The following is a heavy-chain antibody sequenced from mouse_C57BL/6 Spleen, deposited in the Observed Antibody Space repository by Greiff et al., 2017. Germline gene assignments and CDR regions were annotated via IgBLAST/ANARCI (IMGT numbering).Heavy chain of an antibody. CDR1: GYTFTDYN. Sequence: EVQLQQSGPELVKPGASVKMSCKASGYTFTDYNMHWVKQSHGKSLEWIGYINPNNGGTSYNQKFKGKATLTVNKSSSTAYMELRSLTSEDSAVYYCARGYYGSSYDYWGQGTTLPVSS. J-gene: IGHJ2*01. CDR3: ARGYYGSSYDY. CDR2: INPNNGGT. D-gene: IGHD1-1*01. V-gene: IGHV1-22*01.